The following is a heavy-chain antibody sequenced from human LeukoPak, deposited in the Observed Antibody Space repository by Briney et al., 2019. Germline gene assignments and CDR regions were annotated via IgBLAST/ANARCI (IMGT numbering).Heavy chain of an antibody. CDR2: FDPEDGET. CDR3: ATDGLWFGELGFDP. J-gene: IGHJ5*02. Sequence: ASVKVSCKVSGYTLTELSMHWVRQAPGKGLEWMGGFDPEDGETIYAQKFQGRVTMTEDTSTDTAYMELSSLRSEDTAVYYRATDGLWFGELGFDPWGQGTLVTVSS. CDR1: GYTLTELS. V-gene: IGHV1-24*01. D-gene: IGHD3-10*01.